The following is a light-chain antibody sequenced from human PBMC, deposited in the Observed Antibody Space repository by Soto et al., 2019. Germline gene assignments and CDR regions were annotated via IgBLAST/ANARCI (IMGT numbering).Light chain of an antibody. CDR3: QQYNSYPWT. J-gene: IGKJ1*01. Sequence: QLSQPRSTPSASVGDRVTITCRASQSISSWSAWYQQKPGKAPKLLIYDASSLESGVPSRFSGSGSGTEFTLTISSLQPDDFATYYCQQYNSYPWTFGQGTKV. V-gene: IGKV1-5*01. CDR1: QSISSW. CDR2: DAS.